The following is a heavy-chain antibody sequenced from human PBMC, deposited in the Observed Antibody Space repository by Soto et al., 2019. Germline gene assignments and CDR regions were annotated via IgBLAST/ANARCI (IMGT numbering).Heavy chain of an antibody. V-gene: IGHV3-23*01. J-gene: IGHJ5*02. CDR3: AKTGAVAGLWDWFDP. Sequence: EVQLLESGGGLVQPGGSLRLSCAASGFTFSSYAMSWVRQAPGKGLEWVSAISGSGGSTYYADSVKGRFTISRDNSKNTLYLQMNRLRAEDTAVYYCAKTGAVAGLWDWFDPWGQGTLVTVSS. CDR1: GFTFSSYA. CDR2: ISGSGGST. D-gene: IGHD6-19*01.